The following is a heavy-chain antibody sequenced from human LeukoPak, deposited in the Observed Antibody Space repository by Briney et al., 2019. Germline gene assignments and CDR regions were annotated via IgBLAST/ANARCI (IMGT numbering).Heavy chain of an antibody. CDR1: GFTFSSYW. V-gene: IGHV3-7*01. CDR2: IKQDGSEK. J-gene: IGHJ6*03. CDR3: ARGRRRITIFGGANNYYYYYMDV. D-gene: IGHD3-3*01. Sequence: GGSLRLSCAASGFTFSSYWMSWVRQAPGKGLEWVANIKQDGSEKYYVDSVKGRFTISRDNAKNSLYLQMNSLRAEDTAVYYCARGRRRITIFGGANNYYYYYMDVWGKGTTVTVSS.